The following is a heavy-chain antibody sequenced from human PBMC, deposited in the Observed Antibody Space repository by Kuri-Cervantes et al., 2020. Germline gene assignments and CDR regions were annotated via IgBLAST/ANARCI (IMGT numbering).Heavy chain of an antibody. CDR2: ISYDGSHK. V-gene: IGHV3-30*03. Sequence: GESLKISCAATGFTFSSNAMHWVRQAPGKGLEWVAVISYDGSHKHHADSVKDRFTISRDNSKNTLYLQMSSLRAEDTAVYYCARDEVWSDTAMVKWGQGTLVTVSS. J-gene: IGHJ4*02. CDR1: GFTFSSNA. CDR3: ARDEVWSDTAMVK. D-gene: IGHD5-18*01.